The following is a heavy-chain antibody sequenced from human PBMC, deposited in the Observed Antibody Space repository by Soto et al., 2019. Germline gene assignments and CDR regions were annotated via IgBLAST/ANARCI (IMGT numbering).Heavy chain of an antibody. CDR1: GGTFSSYA. CDR3: VFSYCTNGVCNSYYYYGMDV. J-gene: IGHJ6*02. CDR2: IIPIFGTA. V-gene: IGHV1-69*13. Sequence: GASVKVSCKASGGTFSSYAISWVRQAPGQGLEWMGGIIPIFGTANYAQKFQGRVTITADESTSTAYMELSSLRSEDTAVYYCVFSYCTNGVCNSYYYYGMDVWGQGTTVTVS. D-gene: IGHD2-8*01.